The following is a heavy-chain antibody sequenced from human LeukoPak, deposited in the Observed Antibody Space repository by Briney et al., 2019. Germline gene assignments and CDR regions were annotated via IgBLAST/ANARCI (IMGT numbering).Heavy chain of an antibody. V-gene: IGHV3-7*01. Sequence: PGGSLRLSCAASGFTFTNYWMSCVRQAPGKGLELVANIKQDRSEKYYVDSVKGRFTISRDNAKNSLYLQMNSLRAEDTAVYYCARLREIPVFGVVTKSTSYFDYWGQGTLVTVSS. CDR2: IKQDRSEK. D-gene: IGHD3-3*01. CDR1: GFTFTNYW. J-gene: IGHJ4*02. CDR3: ARLREIPVFGVVTKSTSYFDY.